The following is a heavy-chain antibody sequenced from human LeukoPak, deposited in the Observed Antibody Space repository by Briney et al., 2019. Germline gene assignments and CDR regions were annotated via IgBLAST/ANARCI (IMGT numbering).Heavy chain of an antibody. J-gene: IGHJ4*02. CDR2: IYYSGST. Sequence: SQTLSLTCTVSGGSISSGSYYWGWIRQPPGKGLEWIGSIYYSGSTNYNPSLKSRVTISVDTSKNQFSLKLSSVTAADTAVHYCARVRGPSLPIYFDYWGQGTLVTVSS. V-gene: IGHV4-39*07. CDR3: ARVRGPSLPIYFDY. CDR1: GGSISSGSYY.